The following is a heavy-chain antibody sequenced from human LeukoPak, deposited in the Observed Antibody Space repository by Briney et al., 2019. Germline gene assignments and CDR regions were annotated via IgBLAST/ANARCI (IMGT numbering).Heavy chain of an antibody. CDR2: ISSSSSYI. CDR1: GFTFSSYS. CDR3: ARAGGYYAGSQYFQH. J-gene: IGHJ1*01. Sequence: GGSLRLSCAASGFTFSSYSMNWVRQAPGKGLEWVSSISSSSSYIYYADSVKGRFTISRDNAKNSLYLQMNSLRAEDTAVYYCARAGGYYAGSQYFQHWGQGTLVTVSS. D-gene: IGHD3-22*01. V-gene: IGHV3-21*04.